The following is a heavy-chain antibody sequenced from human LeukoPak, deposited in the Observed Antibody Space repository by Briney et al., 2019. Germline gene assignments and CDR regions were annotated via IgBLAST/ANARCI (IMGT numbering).Heavy chain of an antibody. CDR2: INPNSGGT. J-gene: IGHJ4*02. CDR1: GYTFTGYY. D-gene: IGHD3-22*01. Sequence: GASVKVSCKASGYTFTGYYMHWVRQAPGQGLEWMGWINPNSGGTNYAQKFQGRVTMTRDTSISTAYMELSSLRSEDTAVYYCARDRGYYDSSGYFDYWGQGTLVTVSS. V-gene: IGHV1-2*02. CDR3: ARDRGYYDSSGYFDY.